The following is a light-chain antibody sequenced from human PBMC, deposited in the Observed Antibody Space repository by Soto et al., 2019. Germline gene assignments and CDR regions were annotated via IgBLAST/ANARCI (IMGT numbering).Light chain of an antibody. V-gene: IGLV2-14*03. Sequence: QXVLTQPASVSGSPLQSITISCTGTSSDVGAYDFVSWYQQHPDKAPKLMIYEVIYRPSGVSNRFSGSKSVNTATLTISGLQAEDEGDYYCSSYTTSSTRVFGTGTKVTVL. CDR2: EVI. CDR1: SSDVGAYDF. J-gene: IGLJ1*01. CDR3: SSYTTSSTRV.